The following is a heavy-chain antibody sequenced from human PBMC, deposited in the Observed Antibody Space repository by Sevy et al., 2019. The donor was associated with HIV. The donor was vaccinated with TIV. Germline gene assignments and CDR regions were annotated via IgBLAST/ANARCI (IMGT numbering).Heavy chain of an antibody. CDR3: ASGAYYYASRTENFDY. D-gene: IGHD3-10*01. V-gene: IGHV3-33*01. CDR2: IWYDGSSK. J-gene: IGHJ4*02. CDR1: GFTFSSYG. Sequence: GALRLSCAASGFTFSSYGMHWVRQAPGKGLEWVALIWYDGSSKYYADSVKGRFTISRDNSKNTLYLQMNSLRAEDTAVYYCASGAYYYASRTENFDYWGQGTLVTVSS.